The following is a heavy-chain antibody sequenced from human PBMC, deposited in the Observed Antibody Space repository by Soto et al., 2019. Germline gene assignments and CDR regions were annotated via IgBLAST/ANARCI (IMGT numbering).Heavy chain of an antibody. CDR3: ARDGGVAVAVDAFDI. D-gene: IGHD6-19*01. V-gene: IGHV3-20*04. J-gene: IGHJ3*02. CDR1: GFMFDDFG. Sequence: EVQLVESGGGVVRPGGSLRPSCAASGFMFDDFGMSWVRQAPGKGLEWVSGITWNSGSTGYADSVKGRFTISRDNAKKSLYLQMDSLRAEDTAFYYCARDGGVAVAVDAFDIWGQGTMVTVSS. CDR2: ITWNSGST.